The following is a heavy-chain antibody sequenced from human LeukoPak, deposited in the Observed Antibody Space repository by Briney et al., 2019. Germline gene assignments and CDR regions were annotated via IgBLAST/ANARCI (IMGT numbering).Heavy chain of an antibody. CDR1: GGSFSGYY. J-gene: IGHJ4*02. D-gene: IGHD3-22*01. CDR3: ARYSSGYYYYY. V-gene: IGHV4-34*01. Sequence: SETLSLTCAVYGGSFSGYYWSWIRQPPGKGLEWIGEINHSGSTNYNPSLKSRVTISVDTPKNQFSLKLSSVTAADTAVYYCARYSSGYYYYYWGQGTLVTVSS. CDR2: INHSGST.